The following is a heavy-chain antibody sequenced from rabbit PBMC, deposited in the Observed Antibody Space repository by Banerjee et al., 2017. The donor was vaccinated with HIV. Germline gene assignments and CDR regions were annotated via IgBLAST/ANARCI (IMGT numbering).Heavy chain of an antibody. CDR3: ARDLAGVIGWNFGL. CDR1: GFSLSSSYW. CDR2: IYTGSSGSI. Sequence: QSLEESGGDLVQPGASLTLTCIASGFSLSSSYWICWVRQAPGKGLEWIACIYTGSSGSIDYASWAKGRFTISKTSSTTVTLQMTSLTAADTATYFCARDLAGVIGWNFGLWGPGTLVTVS. D-gene: IGHD4-1*01. V-gene: IGHV1S40*01. J-gene: IGHJ4*01.